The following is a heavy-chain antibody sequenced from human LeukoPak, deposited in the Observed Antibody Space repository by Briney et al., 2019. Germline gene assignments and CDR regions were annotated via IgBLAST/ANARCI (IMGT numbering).Heavy chain of an antibody. Sequence: GGSVRLSCAPSGFTVTSNYMRWARQAPGKGLEWVSVIYSGGSTYYADSVKGRFTISRHNSKNTLYLQMNSLRAEDTAVYYCARDGYYYYGMDVWGQGTTVTVSS. V-gene: IGHV3-53*04. CDR3: ARDGYYYYGMDV. J-gene: IGHJ6*02. CDR2: IYSGGST. CDR1: GFTVTSNY.